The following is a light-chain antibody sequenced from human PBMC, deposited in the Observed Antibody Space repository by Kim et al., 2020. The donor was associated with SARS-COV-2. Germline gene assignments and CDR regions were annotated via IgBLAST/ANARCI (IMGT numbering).Light chain of an antibody. V-gene: IGKV1-27*01. CDR3: QKYNSAPWT. Sequence: ASVGDRVTITCRASQDISNYLAWYQQKPGKVPRVLFYAASALQSGVPSRFSGSGSGTDFTLTISSLQPEDVGSYYCQKYNSAPWTFGHGTKVDIK. CDR1: QDISNY. J-gene: IGKJ1*01. CDR2: AAS.